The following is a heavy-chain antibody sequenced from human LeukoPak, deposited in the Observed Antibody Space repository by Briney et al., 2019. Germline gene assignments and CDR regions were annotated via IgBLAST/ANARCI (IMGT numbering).Heavy chain of an antibody. CDR1: GFTFDDYA. J-gene: IGHJ4*02. V-gene: IGHV3-9*01. CDR3: AKGAYYDILTGNPDY. D-gene: IGHD3-9*01. Sequence: PGRSLRLSCAASGFTFDDYAMHWVRQAPGKGLEWVSGISWNSGSIGYADSVKGRFTISRDNAKNSLYLQMNSLRAEDTALYYCAKGAYYDILTGNPDYWGQGTLVTVSS. CDR2: ISWNSGSI.